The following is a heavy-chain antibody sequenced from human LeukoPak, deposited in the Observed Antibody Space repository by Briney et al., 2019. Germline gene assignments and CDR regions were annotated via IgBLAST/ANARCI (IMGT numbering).Heavy chain of an antibody. CDR2: ISAYDGNI. CDR3: ARESRHSWDYEV. J-gene: IGHJ4*02. V-gene: IGHV1-18*01. CDR1: GYTFIDYG. Sequence: ASVKVSCKASGYTFIDYGISWVRQAPGQGLEWMGWISAYDGNIKYAQKVQDRVTMTTDTSTTTACMEMRSLRSDDTAVYYCARESRHSWDYEVWGQGTLVTVSS. D-gene: IGHD1-7*01.